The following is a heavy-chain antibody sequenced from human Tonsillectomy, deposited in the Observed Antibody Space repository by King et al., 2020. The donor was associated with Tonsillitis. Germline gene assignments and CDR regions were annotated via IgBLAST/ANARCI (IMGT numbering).Heavy chain of an antibody. CDR3: ARDPRAGVPWSAYYYYGMAV. Sequence: VQLVESGGGVVQPGTSLRLSCVGTGFTFSSYTMHWVRQAPGKGLEWVAVISYDGSHEYYADSVKGRFTISRENSKKTLSLQMNSLRTEDTALYSCARDPRAGVPWSAYYYYGMAVWGQGT. CDR2: ISYDGSHE. CDR1: GFTFSSYT. V-gene: IGHV3-30*03. J-gene: IGHJ6*02. D-gene: IGHD2-8*01.